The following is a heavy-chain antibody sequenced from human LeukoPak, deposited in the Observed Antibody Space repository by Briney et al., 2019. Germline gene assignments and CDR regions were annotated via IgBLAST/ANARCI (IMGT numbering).Heavy chain of an antibody. J-gene: IGHJ5*02. CDR2: IYSSGST. D-gene: IGHD3-9*01. CDR3: VRDLHYDILTGYYIRWFDP. Sequence: PSETLSLTCTVSGGSIGSGSYYWTWIRQPAGKGLEWIGRIYSSGSTNYCPSLKSRVTISLDTSKNQFSLKLSSVTAADTAMYFCVRDLHYDILTGYYIRWFDPWGQGTLVTVSS. V-gene: IGHV4-61*02. CDR1: GGSIGSGSYY.